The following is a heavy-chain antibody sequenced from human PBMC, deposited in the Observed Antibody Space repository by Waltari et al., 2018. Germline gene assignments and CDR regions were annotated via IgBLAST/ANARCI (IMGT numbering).Heavy chain of an antibody. Sequence: QLQLQESGPGLVKPSETLSLTCTVSGGSLSSSSYYCGWLRQPPGKGLAWLGSIYYSGSTYYTPALKRRVTISGDTFKNQFALKLSSVTAADTAVDYCARNVDTAMVTFIDYWGQGTLVTVSS. D-gene: IGHD5-18*01. CDR1: GGSLSSSSYY. CDR2: IYYSGST. CDR3: ARNVDTAMVTFIDY. J-gene: IGHJ4*02. V-gene: IGHV4-39*01.